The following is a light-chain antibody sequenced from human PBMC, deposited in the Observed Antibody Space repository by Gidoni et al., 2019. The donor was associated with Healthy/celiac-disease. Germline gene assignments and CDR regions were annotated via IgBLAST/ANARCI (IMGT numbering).Light chain of an antibody. V-gene: IGKV1-27*01. CDR2: AAS. CDR1: QGIRNY. CDR3: QKYNSAPRT. J-gene: IGKJ1*01. Sequence: DIQMTQSPSSLSASVGDRVTITCRASQGIRNYLACYQQKPGKRPKLLIYAASILQSGVPSRFSGSGSWTYFTLTISSLQPEDVATYYCQKYNSAPRTFGQGTKVEIK.